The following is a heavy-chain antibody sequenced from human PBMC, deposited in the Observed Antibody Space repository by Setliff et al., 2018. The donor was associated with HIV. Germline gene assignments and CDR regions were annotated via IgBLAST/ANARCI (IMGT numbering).Heavy chain of an antibody. J-gene: IGHJ4*02. V-gene: IGHV4-39*02. D-gene: IGHD2-21*02. CDR3: AREGDGIDF. CDR1: GGSITSTTYY. CDR2: IHYTGNT. Sequence: KPSETLSLTCTVSGGSITSTTYYWGWIRQPPGKGPEWIGTIHYTGNTYHNPSLKSRVTISVEASKNQISLKLTAVTAADSAVYYCAREGDGIDFWGQGTLVTVSS.